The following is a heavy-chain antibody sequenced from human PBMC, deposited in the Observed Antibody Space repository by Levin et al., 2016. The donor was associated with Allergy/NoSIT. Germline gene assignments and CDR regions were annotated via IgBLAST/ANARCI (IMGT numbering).Heavy chain of an antibody. D-gene: IGHD3-10*01. V-gene: IGHV4-39*01. Sequence: WIRQPPGKGLEWIGSIYYSGSTYYNPSLKSRVTISVDTSKNQFSLKLSSVTAADTAVYYCARIPRSGSYYDPWGQGTLVTVSS. CDR3: ARIPRSGSYYDP. J-gene: IGHJ5*02. CDR2: IYYSGST.